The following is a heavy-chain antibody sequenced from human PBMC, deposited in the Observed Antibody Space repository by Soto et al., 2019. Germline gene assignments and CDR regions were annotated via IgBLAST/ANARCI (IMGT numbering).Heavy chain of an antibody. CDR2: IIPIFGTA. Sequence: SVKVSCKASGGTFSSYAISWVRQAPGQGLEWMGGIIPIFGTANYAQKFQGRVTITADESTSTAYMELSSLRSEDTAVYYCARTYDFWSGYYWAYFDYWGQGTLVTVSS. V-gene: IGHV1-69*13. CDR1: GGTFSSYA. CDR3: ARTYDFWSGYYWAYFDY. D-gene: IGHD3-3*01. J-gene: IGHJ4*02.